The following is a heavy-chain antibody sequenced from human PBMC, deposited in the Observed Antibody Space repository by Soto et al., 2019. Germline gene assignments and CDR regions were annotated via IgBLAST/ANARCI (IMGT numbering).Heavy chain of an antibody. V-gene: IGHV3-23*01. CDR1: GFTFSSYA. CDR2: ISGSGGST. J-gene: IGHJ4*02. Sequence: GGSLRLSCAASGFTFSSYAMSWVRQAPGKGLEWVSAISGSGGSTYYADSVMGRFTISRDNSKNTLYLQMNSLRAEDTAVYYCAKAEDSGYAEPFDYWGQGTLVTSPQ. D-gene: IGHD5-12*01. CDR3: AKAEDSGYAEPFDY.